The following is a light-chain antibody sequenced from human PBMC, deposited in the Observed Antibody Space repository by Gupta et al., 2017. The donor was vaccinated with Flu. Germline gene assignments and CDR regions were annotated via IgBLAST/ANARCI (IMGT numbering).Light chain of an antibody. Sequence: SVLTPLPTVSAAPGQKSVITHPGGSSNIGNNYVFWYQQLPGTAPKLLIYENNNRPSGIPDRFSASKSGTSATLGISGLQTGDEADYYCGTWDSSLSSVVFGGGTKLSVL. CDR1: SSNIGNNY. CDR2: ENN. V-gene: IGLV1-51*02. CDR3: GTWDSSLSSVV. J-gene: IGLJ2*01.